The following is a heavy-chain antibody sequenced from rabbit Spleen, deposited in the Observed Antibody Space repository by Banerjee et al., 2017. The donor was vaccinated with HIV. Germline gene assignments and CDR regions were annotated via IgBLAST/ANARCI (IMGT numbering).Heavy chain of an antibody. CDR1: GITLSSYS. CDR2: IKTGSGST. CDR3: ARFSSGYLSL. D-gene: IGHD1-1*01. Sequence: QEQLVESGGGLATPGGSLTLSCKASGITLSSYSMTWARQAPGKGLEWIGWIKTGSGSTYYASWVNDRFTISRVTNENTVSLKMTGLTAAGTSPYSCARFSSGYLSLWGPGTLVTV. V-gene: IGHV1S47*01. J-gene: IGHJ4*01.